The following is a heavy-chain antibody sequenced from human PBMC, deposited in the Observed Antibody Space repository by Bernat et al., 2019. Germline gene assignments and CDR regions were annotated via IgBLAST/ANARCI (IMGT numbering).Heavy chain of an antibody. Sequence: QVQLVESGGGVVQSGRSLRLSCAASGFTFSSYAMHWVRQAPGKGLEWVAVISYDGSNKYYADSVKGRFTISRDNSKNTLYLQMNSLRAEDTAVYYCARGDIVLVGYASGTFDYWGQGTLVTVSS. D-gene: IGHD2-8*02. V-gene: IGHV3-30*01. CDR3: ARGDIVLVGYASGTFDY. CDR2: ISYDGSNK. CDR1: GFTFSSYA. J-gene: IGHJ4*02.